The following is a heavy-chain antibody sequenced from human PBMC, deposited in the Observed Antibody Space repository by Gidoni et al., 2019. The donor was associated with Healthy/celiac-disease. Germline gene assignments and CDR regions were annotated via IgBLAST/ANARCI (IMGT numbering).Heavy chain of an antibody. Sequence: EVQLLESGGGLVQPGGSLRLSCAASGFTFSSYAMSWVRQAPGKGLEWVSAISGSGGSTYYADSVKGRFTISRDNSKNTLYLQMNSLRAEDTAVYYCATTWEWLFGWYYYYMDVWGKGTTVTVSS. CDR2: ISGSGGST. J-gene: IGHJ6*03. CDR3: ATTWEWLFGWYYYYMDV. CDR1: GFTFSSYA. V-gene: IGHV3-23*01. D-gene: IGHD3-3*01.